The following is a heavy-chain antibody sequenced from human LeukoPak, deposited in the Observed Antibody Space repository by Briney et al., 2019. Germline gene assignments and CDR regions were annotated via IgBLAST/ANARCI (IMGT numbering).Heavy chain of an antibody. CDR2: IYYSGST. Sequence: SETLSLTCTVSGGSISSYYWSWIRQPPGKGLEWIGYIYYSGSTNYNPSLKSRVTISVDTSKNQFSLKLSSVTAADTAVYYCAREGMRYYDSSGYYYDYYYGMDVWGQGTTVTVSS. V-gene: IGHV4-59*01. CDR1: GGSISSYY. CDR3: AREGMRYYDSSGYYYDYYYGMDV. J-gene: IGHJ6*02. D-gene: IGHD3-22*01.